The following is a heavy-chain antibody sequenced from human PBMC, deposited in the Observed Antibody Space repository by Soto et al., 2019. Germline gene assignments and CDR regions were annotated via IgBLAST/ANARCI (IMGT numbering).Heavy chain of an antibody. CDR1: GENFTSFW. Sequence: LRIRSSGVGENFTSFWIGRVSQITGKGLEWMGIIYPGDSDTRYSPSCQGQVPISRDNFQDTLYLQIKHLRAEGKAVVYRATDRRIVVTSGSGYWGQGTLVTVSS. CDR3: ATDRRIVVTSGSGY. CDR2: IYPGDSDT. V-gene: IGHV5-51*06. J-gene: IGHJ4*02. D-gene: IGHD2-2*01.